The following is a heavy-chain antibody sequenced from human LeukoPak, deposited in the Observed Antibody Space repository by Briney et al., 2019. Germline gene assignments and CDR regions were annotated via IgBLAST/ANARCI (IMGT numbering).Heavy chain of an antibody. CDR3: GSRPDDYNYLDY. CDR2: TYYRSKWYN. J-gene: IGHJ4*02. Sequence: SQTLSLTCAISGDSVSSNSASWDWIRQSPSRGLEWLGRTYYRSKWYNDYAVSVKSRITINPDTSKNQFSLQLNSVTPEDTAVYYRGSRPDDYNYLDYWGQGTLVTVSS. D-gene: IGHD5-24*01. CDR1: GDSVSSNSAS. V-gene: IGHV6-1*01.